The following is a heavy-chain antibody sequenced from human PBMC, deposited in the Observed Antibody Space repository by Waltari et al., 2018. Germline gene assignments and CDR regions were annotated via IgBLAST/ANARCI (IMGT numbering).Heavy chain of an antibody. Sequence: QLQLQESGPGLVKPSETLSLTCTVSGGSISSSSYYWGWIRQPPGKGLEWIGSIYYSGSTYYNPSLQSRVTISVDTSKNQCSLKLSSVTAADTAVYYCASRIAAAGYYFDYWGQGTLVTVSS. D-gene: IGHD6-13*01. CDR2: IYYSGST. J-gene: IGHJ4*02. CDR3: ASRIAAAGYYFDY. V-gene: IGHV4-39*07. CDR1: GGSISSSSYY.